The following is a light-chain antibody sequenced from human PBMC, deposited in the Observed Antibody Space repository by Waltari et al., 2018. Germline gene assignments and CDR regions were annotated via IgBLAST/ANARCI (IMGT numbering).Light chain of an antibody. CDR2: YAS. CDR3: QQRGNGPPIT. Sequence: EIVLTQSPATLSLSPGQRATLSCRASQSVSSYLAWFQQKPGQAPRLLIYYASNRAPGIPARFSGSGSETDFTLTISSLEPEDFAVYYCQQRGNGPPITFGQGTRLDIK. V-gene: IGKV3-11*01. CDR1: QSVSSY. J-gene: IGKJ5*01.